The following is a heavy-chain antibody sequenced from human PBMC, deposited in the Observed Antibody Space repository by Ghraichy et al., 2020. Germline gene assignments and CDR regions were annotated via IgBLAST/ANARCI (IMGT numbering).Heavy chain of an antibody. Sequence: GSLSLTCAVYGGSFSGYYWSWIRQPPGKGLEWIGEINHSGSTNYNPSLKSRVTISVDTSKNQFSLKLSSVTAADTAVYYCARGHSVDVWGQGTTVTVSS. D-gene: IGHD6-13*01. CDR2: INHSGST. V-gene: IGHV4-34*01. J-gene: IGHJ6*02. CDR1: GGSFSGYY. CDR3: ARGHSVDV.